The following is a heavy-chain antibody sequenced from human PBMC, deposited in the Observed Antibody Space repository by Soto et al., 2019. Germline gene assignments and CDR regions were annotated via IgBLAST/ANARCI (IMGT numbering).Heavy chain of an antibody. CDR3: TRERWHVYSYYGMDV. D-gene: IGHD1-26*01. CDR1: GFTLSSYW. CDR2: IKSDGSSI. Sequence: VQLVESGGGLVQPGGSLRLSCAASGFTLSSYWMHWVRQAPGKGLVWVSRIKSDGSSIHYADSVKGRFTISRDNAKNTLYLQMNSLRVEDTAVYYCTRERWHVYSYYGMDVWGQGTTVTVSS. V-gene: IGHV3-74*01. J-gene: IGHJ6*02.